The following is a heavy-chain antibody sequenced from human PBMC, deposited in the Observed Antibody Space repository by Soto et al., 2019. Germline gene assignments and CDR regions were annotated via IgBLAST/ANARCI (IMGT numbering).Heavy chain of an antibody. V-gene: IGHV1-69*01. D-gene: IGHD3-10*01. J-gene: IGHJ4*02. CDR3: ATELGENPASPFDA. CDR1: GVTFSSET. Sequence: QLQLVQSGADVKKPGSSVKVSCQASGVTFSSETLGWVRQAPGQGLEWVGGIIPLFGTASYAQKFQGRVTIAADDSTSTVYMELSSLRSDDTAVYFCATELGENPASPFDAWGQGTLVTVSS. CDR2: IIPLFGTA.